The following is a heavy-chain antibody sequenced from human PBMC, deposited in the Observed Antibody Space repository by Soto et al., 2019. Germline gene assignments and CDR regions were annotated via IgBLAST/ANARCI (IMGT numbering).Heavy chain of an antibody. CDR3: ATYRPSGHSFTPPFGY. CDR1: GFTFSSYW. V-gene: IGHV3-7*05. CDR2: INQGGSEK. Sequence: PGGSLRLSCAASGFTFSSYWMKWVRQAPGKGLEWVANINQGGSEKNYVDSVKGRFTISRDNGKNSLYLQMNSLSAEDTAVYYWATYRPSGHSFTPPFGYWGQGTLVTVSS. J-gene: IGHJ4*02. D-gene: IGHD2-15*01.